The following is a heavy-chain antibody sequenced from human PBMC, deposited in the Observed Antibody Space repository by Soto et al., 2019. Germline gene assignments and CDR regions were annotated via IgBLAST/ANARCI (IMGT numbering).Heavy chain of an antibody. CDR3: TRHVTYYDFWSGYANSGMDV. D-gene: IGHD3-3*01. Sequence: GGSLRLSCAASGFTFSGSAMHWVRQASGKGLEWVGRIRSKANSYATAYAASVKGGFTISRDDSKNTAYLQMNSLKTEDTAVYYCTRHVTYYDFWSGYANSGMDVWGQGTTVTVSS. CDR2: IRSKANSYAT. V-gene: IGHV3-73*01. J-gene: IGHJ6*02. CDR1: GFTFSGSA.